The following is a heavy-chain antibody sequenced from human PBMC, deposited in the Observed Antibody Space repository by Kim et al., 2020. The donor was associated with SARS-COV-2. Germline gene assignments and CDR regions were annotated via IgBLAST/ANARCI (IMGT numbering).Heavy chain of an antibody. J-gene: IGHJ4*02. D-gene: IGHD2-21*02. CDR1: GGTFNSYV. V-gene: IGHV1-69*13. Sequence: SVKVSCKASGGTFNSYVISWVRQAPGQGLEWMGGIIPIFGTTNYAQTMQGRVTISADESTAYMEGTSLRSEDTAVYYCARWFCSGDCSRYYFDSWGQGTPVTFSS. CDR2: IIPIFGTT. CDR3: ARWFCSGDCSRYYFDS.